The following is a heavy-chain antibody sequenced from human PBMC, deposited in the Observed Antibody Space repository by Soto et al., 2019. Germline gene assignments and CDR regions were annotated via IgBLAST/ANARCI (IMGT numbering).Heavy chain of an antibody. D-gene: IGHD3-22*01. J-gene: IGHJ3*02. V-gene: IGHV5-51*01. Sequence: GESLKISCKGSGYSFNTYWIAWVRKMPGKGLEWMGIIYPGDSHTNYSPSFQGHVTISADKSISTAYLQWSSLKASDTAMYYCARLFDSSLILDAFDIWGQGTMVTVSS. CDR2: IYPGDSHT. CDR1: GYSFNTYW. CDR3: ARLFDSSLILDAFDI.